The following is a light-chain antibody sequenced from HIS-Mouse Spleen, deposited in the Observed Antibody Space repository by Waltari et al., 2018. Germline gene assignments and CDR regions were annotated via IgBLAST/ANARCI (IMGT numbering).Light chain of an antibody. CDR3: QQRSNWPGT. CDR1: QSVSSY. Sequence: EIVLTQSPATLSLSPGERATLSCRASQSVSSYLALYQQKPGQAPRLLIYDASNKATGIPARFSGSGSGTDFTLTISSLEPEDFAVYYCQQRSNWPGTFGPGTKVDIK. CDR2: DAS. V-gene: IGKV3-11*01. J-gene: IGKJ3*01.